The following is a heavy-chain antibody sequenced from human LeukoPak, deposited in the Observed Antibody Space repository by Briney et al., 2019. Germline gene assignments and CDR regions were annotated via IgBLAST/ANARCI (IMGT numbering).Heavy chain of an antibody. CDR2: IYYSGST. J-gene: IGHJ6*02. Sequence: PSETLSLTCTVSGGSVSSGSYYWSWIRQPPGKGLEWIGYIYYSGSTNYNPSLKSRVTISVDTSKNQFSLKLSSVTAADTAVYYCAREYCSSTSCHDRYYYGMDVWGQGTTVTVSS. V-gene: IGHV4-61*01. CDR1: GGSVSSGSYY. D-gene: IGHD2-2*01. CDR3: AREYCSSTSCHDRYYYGMDV.